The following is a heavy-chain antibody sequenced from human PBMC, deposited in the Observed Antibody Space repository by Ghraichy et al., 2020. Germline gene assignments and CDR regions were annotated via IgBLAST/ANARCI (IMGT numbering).Heavy chain of an antibody. Sequence: GGSLRLSCAASGFTFSSYAMSWVRQAPGKGLEWVSAISGSGGSTYYADSVKGRFTISRDNSKNTLYLQMNSLRAEDTAVYYCAKVLSSSPLIPTYYYYYGMDVWGPGTTVTVSS. J-gene: IGHJ6*02. CDR2: ISGSGGST. V-gene: IGHV3-23*01. CDR3: AKVLSSSPLIPTYYYYYGMDV. CDR1: GFTFSSYA. D-gene: IGHD6-13*01.